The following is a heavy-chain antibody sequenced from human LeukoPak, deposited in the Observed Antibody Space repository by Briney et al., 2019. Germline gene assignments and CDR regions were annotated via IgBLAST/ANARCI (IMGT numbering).Heavy chain of an antibody. V-gene: IGHV4-39*01. D-gene: IGHD2-2*01. CDR1: GGSISSSNYY. J-gene: IGHJ4*02. Sequence: SETLSLTCTVSGGSISSSNYYWGWIRQPPGKGLEWIGTIYYNGATQYNPSLRSRVTISVDTSKNQFSLRLNSVTAADTAVYYCAIELRYCSSTSRRGNYWGQGTLVTVSS. CDR2: IYYNGAT. CDR3: AIELRYCSSTSRRGNY.